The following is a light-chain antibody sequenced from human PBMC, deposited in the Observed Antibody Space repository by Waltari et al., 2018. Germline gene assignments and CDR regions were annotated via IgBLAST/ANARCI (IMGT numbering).Light chain of an antibody. CDR3: QQYATTPRT. Sequence: DIVMTQSPDSLAVSLGERATINCKSSQSVLYSPNNKNYLAWFQQKPGQSPKLLIYWASTRESGVPDRFSGSGSVTDFTLTISSLQAEDVAIYYCQQYATTPRTFGQGTKLEIK. CDR2: WAS. J-gene: IGKJ2*02. CDR1: QSVLYSPNNKNY. V-gene: IGKV4-1*01.